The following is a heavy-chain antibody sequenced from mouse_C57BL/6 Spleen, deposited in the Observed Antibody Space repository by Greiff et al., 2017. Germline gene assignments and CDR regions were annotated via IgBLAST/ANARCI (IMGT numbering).Heavy chain of an antibody. J-gene: IGHJ2*01. Sequence: VQLQQSGPELVKPGASVKISCKASGYSFTGYYMNWVKQSPEKSLEWIGEINPSTGGTTYNQKFKAKATLTVDKSSSTAYMQLKSLTSEDSAVYYCARVRAYDGYFDYWGQGTTLTVSS. D-gene: IGHD2-3*01. CDR3: ARVRAYDGYFDY. CDR1: GYSFTGYY. CDR2: INPSTGGT. V-gene: IGHV1-42*01.